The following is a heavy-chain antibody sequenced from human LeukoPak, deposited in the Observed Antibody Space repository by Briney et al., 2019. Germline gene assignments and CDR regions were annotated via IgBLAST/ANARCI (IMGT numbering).Heavy chain of an antibody. V-gene: IGHV3-30*18. CDR3: AKGFPGSLLLWFGELLWDY. CDR2: ISYDGSNK. CDR1: GFTFSSYG. D-gene: IGHD3-10*01. J-gene: IGHJ4*02. Sequence: PAGGSLRLSCAASGFTFSSYGMHWVRQAPGKGLEWVAVISYDGSNKYYADSVKGRFTISRDNSKNTLYLQMNSLRAEDTAVYYCAKGFPGSLLLWFGELLWDYWGQGTLVTVSS.